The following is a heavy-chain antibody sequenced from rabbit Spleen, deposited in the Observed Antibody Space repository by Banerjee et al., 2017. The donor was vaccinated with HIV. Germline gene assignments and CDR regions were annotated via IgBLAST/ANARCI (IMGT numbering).Heavy chain of an antibody. CDR1: GFSFSGSYY. Sequence: QEQLVESGGGLVQPEGSLTLTCTASGFSFSGSYYMCWVRQAPGKGLEWIACIYGASSGSTYYASWVNGRFTISKTSSTTVTLQMTSLTAADTATYFCARDSGSSFSSYGMDLWGQGTLVTVS. CDR2: IYGASSGST. V-gene: IGHV1S45*01. D-gene: IGHD8-1*01. J-gene: IGHJ3*01. CDR3: ARDSGSSFSSYGMDL.